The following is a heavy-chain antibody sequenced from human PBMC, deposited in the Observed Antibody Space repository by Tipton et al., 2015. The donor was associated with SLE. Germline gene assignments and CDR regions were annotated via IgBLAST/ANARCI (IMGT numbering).Heavy chain of an antibody. J-gene: IGHJ4*02. Sequence: TLSLTCTVSGGSISSGSHYWSWIRQPAGKGLEWIGRIYTSGSTNYNPSLKRRVTISVDTSKNQFSLKLSSVTAADTAVYYCARDPVAGRGIDYWGQGTLVTVSS. CDR1: GGSISSGSHY. CDR2: IYTSGST. D-gene: IGHD6-19*01. CDR3: ARDPVAGRGIDY. V-gene: IGHV4-61*02.